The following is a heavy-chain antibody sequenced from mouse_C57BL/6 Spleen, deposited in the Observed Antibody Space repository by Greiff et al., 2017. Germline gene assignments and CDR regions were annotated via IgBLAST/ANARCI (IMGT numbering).Heavy chain of an antibody. J-gene: IGHJ4*01. CDR1: GYTFTSYW. CDR2: INPSSGYT. D-gene: IGHD1-1*01. V-gene: IGHV1-7*01. CDR3: SRDYGRGYAMDY. Sequence: VQLQQSGAELAKPGASVKLSCKASGYTFTSYWMHWVKQRPGQGLEWIGYINPSSGYTKYNQKFKDKATLTAVKSSSTAYMQLSSLTYEYSAVYYCSRDYGRGYAMDYWGQGTSVTVSS.